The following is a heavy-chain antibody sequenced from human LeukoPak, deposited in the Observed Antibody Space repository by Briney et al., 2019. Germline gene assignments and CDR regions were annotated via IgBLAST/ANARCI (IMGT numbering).Heavy chain of an antibody. CDR2: IYSGGTT. J-gene: IGHJ4*02. D-gene: IGHD6-19*01. CDR1: GFTLSTYT. CDR3: AREIPLAGTFYFDN. V-gene: IGHV3-53*01. Sequence: PGGSLRLSCAASGFTLSTYTMNWVRQAPGKGLEWVSVIYSGGTTYYADSVKGRFTISRDGSGNTLYLQMNSLRAEDTAVYFCAREIPLAGTFYFDNWGQGTLVTVSS.